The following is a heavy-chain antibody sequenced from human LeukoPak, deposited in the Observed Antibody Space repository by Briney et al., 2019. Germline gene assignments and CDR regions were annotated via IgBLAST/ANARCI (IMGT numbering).Heavy chain of an antibody. J-gene: IGHJ4*02. D-gene: IGHD1-26*01. V-gene: IGHV5-51*01. CDR2: IYPGDSDT. Sequence: GESPEISCKGSGCVFTTYWIGWVRQVPGKGLEWIGSIYPGDSDTRYSPSFQGQVTISADKSISTAYLQWSSLKASYTAIYYCARLYGSYFGYWGQGTLVTVSS. CDR1: GCVFTTYW. CDR3: ARLYGSYFGY.